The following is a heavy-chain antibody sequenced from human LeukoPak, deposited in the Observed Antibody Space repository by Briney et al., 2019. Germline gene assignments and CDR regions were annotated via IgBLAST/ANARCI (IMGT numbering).Heavy chain of an antibody. V-gene: IGHV1-2*02. CDR3: AKIGIFGNYWDFDS. J-gene: IGHJ4*02. D-gene: IGHD1-26*01. CDR2: IDPRNGGT. Sequence: ASVKVSCKPSRYTFTDYYTHWVRQAPGQGLEWMGWIDPRNGGTKYAQNFQGRVTMTRDTSISTAYMELSNLRSDDTAMYYCAKIGIFGNYWDFDSWGQGTLVTVSS. CDR1: RYTFTDYY.